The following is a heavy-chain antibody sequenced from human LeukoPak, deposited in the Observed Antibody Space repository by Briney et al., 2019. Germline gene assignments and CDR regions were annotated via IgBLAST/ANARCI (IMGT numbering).Heavy chain of an antibody. V-gene: IGHV3-23*01. CDR2: ISAAGGRT. CDR3: AKDRYTYGCVDY. Sequence: QPGGSLRLSCAASGFTFNNYAMSWVRQAPGKGLQWVSTISAAGGRTYYADSVKGRFTISRDNSKNTLFLQMNNLRADDTAVYFCAKDRYTYGCVDYWGQGSLVTVSS. CDR1: GFTFNNYA. J-gene: IGHJ4*02. D-gene: IGHD5-18*01.